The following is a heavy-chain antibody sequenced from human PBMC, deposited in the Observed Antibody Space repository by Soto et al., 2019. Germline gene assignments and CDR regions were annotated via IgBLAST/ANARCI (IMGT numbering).Heavy chain of an antibody. CDR3: ARQTTVTKDPVPGFDP. Sequence: PVGSLRLSCAASGFTFSSYGMHWVRQAPGKGLEWVAVIWYDGSNKYYADSVKGRFTISRDNSKNTLYLQMNSLRAEDTAVYYCARQTTVTKDPVPGFDPWGQGTLVTVSS. D-gene: IGHD4-17*01. CDR1: GFTFSSYG. V-gene: IGHV3-33*01. CDR2: IWYDGSNK. J-gene: IGHJ5*02.